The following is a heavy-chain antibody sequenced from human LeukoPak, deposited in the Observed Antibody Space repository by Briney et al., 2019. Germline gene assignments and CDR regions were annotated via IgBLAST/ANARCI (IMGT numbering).Heavy chain of an antibody. D-gene: IGHD6-13*01. CDR2: INWDGGST. CDR3: AKDLGKVIAAAGTSGFDS. Sequence: GGSLRLSCAASGFNFDDYTMHWVRQIPGKSLEWVSLINWDGGSTFYADSVKGRFTISRATRENFLYLQMISLRTEDTALYYCAKDLGKVIAAAGTSGFDSWGRGTLVTVSS. V-gene: IGHV3-43*01. J-gene: IGHJ4*01. CDR1: GFNFDDYT.